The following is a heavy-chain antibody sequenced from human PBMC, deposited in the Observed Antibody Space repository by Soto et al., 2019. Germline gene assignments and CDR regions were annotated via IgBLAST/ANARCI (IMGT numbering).Heavy chain of an antibody. J-gene: IGHJ4*02. D-gene: IGHD6-13*01. V-gene: IGHV2-5*02. Sequence: QITLKESGPTLVKPTQTLTLTCTFSGFSLSTSGVGVGWIRQPPGKALEWLALIYWDDDKRYSPSLKSRLTITQDTSKNQVVLTITNMDPVDTATYYCAHSYAAAGTVVFGYWGQGTLVTVSS. CDR3: AHSYAAAGTVVFGY. CDR1: GFSLSTSGVG. CDR2: IYWDDDK.